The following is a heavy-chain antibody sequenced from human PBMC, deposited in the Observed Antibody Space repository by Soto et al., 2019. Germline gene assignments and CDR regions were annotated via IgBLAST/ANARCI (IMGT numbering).Heavy chain of an antibody. D-gene: IGHD6-19*01. CDR3: AKWGRQWLVTSDFNY. CDR1: GFTFSDYA. V-gene: IGHV3-30*18. J-gene: IGHJ4*02. CDR2: VSHDGRNT. Sequence: VQLVESGGGVVQPGRSLRLSCAASGFTFSDYAMHWVRQAPGKGLEWVAVVSHDGRNTHYADSVKGRFTISRDSSKNTVSLEMTSLRAEDTAFYYCAKWGRQWLVTSDFNYWGQGALVTVSS.